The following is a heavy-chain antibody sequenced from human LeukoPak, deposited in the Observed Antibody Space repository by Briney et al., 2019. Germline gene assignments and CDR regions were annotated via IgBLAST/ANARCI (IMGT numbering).Heavy chain of an antibody. CDR1: GYTFTGYY. CDR2: INPNSGGT. CDR3: ASGEMALDY. Sequence: ASVKVSRKASGYTFTGYYMHWVRQAPGQGLEWMGWINPNSGGTSYAQRFQGRVTMTRDTSTSTVYMELSSLRSEDTAVYYCASGEMALDYWGQGTLVIVSS. D-gene: IGHD5-24*01. V-gene: IGHV1-2*02. J-gene: IGHJ4*02.